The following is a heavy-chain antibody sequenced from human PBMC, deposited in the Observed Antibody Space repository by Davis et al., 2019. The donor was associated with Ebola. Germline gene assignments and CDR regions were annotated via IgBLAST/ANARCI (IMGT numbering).Heavy chain of an antibody. CDR1: GGSISSGGYY. Sequence: PSETLSLTCTVSGGSISSGGYYWSWIRQHPGKGLEWIGYIYYSGSTYYNPSLKSRVTISVDTSKNQFSLKLSSVTAADTAVYYCARGRSRIQLWPNGYGMDVWGQGTTVTVSS. CDR3: ARGRSRIQLWPNGYGMDV. CDR2: IYYSGST. J-gene: IGHJ6*02. D-gene: IGHD5-18*01. V-gene: IGHV4-31*03.